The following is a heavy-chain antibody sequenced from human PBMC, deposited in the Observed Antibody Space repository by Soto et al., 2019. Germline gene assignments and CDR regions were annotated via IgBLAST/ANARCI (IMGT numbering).Heavy chain of an antibody. V-gene: IGHV3-21*01. CDR1: GFTFSSYS. CDR3: ARDLDYYDSSPNPRGY. D-gene: IGHD3-22*01. Sequence: GGSLRLSCAASGFTFSSYSMNWVRQAPGKGLEWVSSISSSSSYIYYADSVKGRFTISRDNAKNSLYLQMNSLRAEDTAVYYCARDLDYYDSSPNPRGYWGQGTLVTVSS. J-gene: IGHJ4*02. CDR2: ISSSSSYI.